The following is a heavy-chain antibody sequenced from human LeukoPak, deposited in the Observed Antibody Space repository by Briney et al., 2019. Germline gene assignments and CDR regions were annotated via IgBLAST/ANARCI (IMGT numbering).Heavy chain of an antibody. D-gene: IGHD6-13*01. Sequence: GASVKVSCKASGYTLTGYYMHWVRQAPGQGLEWMGGIIPIFGTANYAQKFQGRVTITADKSTSTAYMELSSLRSEDTAVYYCARVVGSSWSQLYWFDPWGQGTLVTVSS. J-gene: IGHJ5*02. CDR3: ARVVGSSWSQLYWFDP. V-gene: IGHV1-69*06. CDR2: IIPIFGTA. CDR1: GYTLTGYY.